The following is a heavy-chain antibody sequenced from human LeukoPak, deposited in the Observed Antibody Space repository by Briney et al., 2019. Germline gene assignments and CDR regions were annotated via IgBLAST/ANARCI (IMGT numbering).Heavy chain of an antibody. CDR3: ARGADSSGYYSIFYFDY. Sequence: SETLSLTCTVSGGSISSYYWNWIRQPPGKGLEWIGYIYYSGSTNYNPSLKSRVTISVDTSKNQFSLKLSSVTAADSAVYYCARGADSSGYYSIFYFDYWGQGTLVTVSS. D-gene: IGHD3-22*01. V-gene: IGHV4-59*01. J-gene: IGHJ4*02. CDR2: IYYSGST. CDR1: GGSISSYY.